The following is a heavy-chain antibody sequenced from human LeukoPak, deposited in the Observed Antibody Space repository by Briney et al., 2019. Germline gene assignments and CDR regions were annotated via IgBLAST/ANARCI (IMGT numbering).Heavy chain of an antibody. Sequence: PGGSLRLSCTVSGFTVSSNSMSWVRQAPGKGLEWVSFIYSDNTHYSDSVKGRFTISRDNSKNTLYLQMNSLRAEDTAVYYCARDFTRIAARPSAWGQGTLVTVSS. V-gene: IGHV3-53*01. CDR1: GFTVSSNS. CDR2: IYSDNT. J-gene: IGHJ5*02. D-gene: IGHD6-6*01. CDR3: ARDFTRIAARPSA.